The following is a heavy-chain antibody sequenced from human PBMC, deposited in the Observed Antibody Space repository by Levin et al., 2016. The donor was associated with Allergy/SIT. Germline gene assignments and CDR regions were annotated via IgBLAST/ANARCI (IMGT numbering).Heavy chain of an antibody. Sequence: SETLSLTCTVSGDSISRYYWTWIRRPPGKGLEWIGYIYSSGSTNYNPSLKSRVTISVDTSKNQFSLNLNSVVAADTAVYFCARVRYGSGSSNTYVDVWGKGTTVTVSS. CDR3: ARVRYGSGSSNTYVDV. CDR2: IYSSGST. J-gene: IGHJ6*03. V-gene: IGHV4-59*01. D-gene: IGHD3-10*01. CDR1: GDSISRYY.